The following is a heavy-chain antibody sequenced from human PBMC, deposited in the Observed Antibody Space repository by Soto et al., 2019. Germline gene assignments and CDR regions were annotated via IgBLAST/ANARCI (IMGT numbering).Heavy chain of an antibody. CDR3: ARAPHFITMVRGVTGLCWFDP. D-gene: IGHD3-10*01. Sequence: QVQLVQSGAEVKKPGASVKVSCKASGYTFTSYDINWVRQATGQGLEWMGWMNPNSGNTGYAQKFQGRVTMTRNTSISTAYMELSSLRSEDTAVYYCARAPHFITMVRGVTGLCWFDPWGQGTLVTVSS. J-gene: IGHJ5*02. CDR2: MNPNSGNT. CDR1: GYTFTSYD. V-gene: IGHV1-8*01.